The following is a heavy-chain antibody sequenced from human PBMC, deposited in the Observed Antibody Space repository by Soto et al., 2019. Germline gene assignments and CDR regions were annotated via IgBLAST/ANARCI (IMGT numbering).Heavy chain of an antibody. CDR3: ARDTGPNGYNYYYFGMDV. CDR1: GFTFSNYA. J-gene: IGHJ6*02. Sequence: QVHLVESGGGVVQPGRSLRLSCAASGFTFSNYAMHWVCQAPGKRLEWVAVISYDGSDKYNANSVKGRFTISRDNSKNTLYLQMNSLRAEDTAVYYCARDTGPNGYNYYYFGMDVWGQGTTVTVSS. D-gene: IGHD5-18*01. CDR2: ISYDGSDK. V-gene: IGHV3-30-3*01.